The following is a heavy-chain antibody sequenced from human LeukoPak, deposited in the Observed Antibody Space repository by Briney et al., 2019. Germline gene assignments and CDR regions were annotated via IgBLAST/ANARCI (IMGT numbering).Heavy chain of an antibody. Sequence: GESLKISCMGSGYSFTSYWISWVRQMPGKGLEWMGRIDPSDSFNNYRPSLQGHVTISVDKSISTAYLQWSSLKASDTAMYYCARWGVKVSFDYWGQGTLVTVSS. V-gene: IGHV5-10-1*01. D-gene: IGHD3-16*01. CDR3: ARWGVKVSFDY. CDR1: GYSFTSYW. J-gene: IGHJ4*02. CDR2: IDPSDSFN.